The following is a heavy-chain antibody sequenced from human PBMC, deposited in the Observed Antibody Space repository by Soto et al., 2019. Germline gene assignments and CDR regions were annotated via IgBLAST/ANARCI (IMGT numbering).Heavy chain of an antibody. Sequence: SQTLSLTCAISGDSVSSNSAAWNWIRQSPSRGLEWLGRTYYRSKWYNDYAVSVKSRITINPDTSKNQFYLQLNSVTPDDTAVYYCARESGHPNWFGSPGGGYFDYWSQGTLVTVSS. D-gene: IGHD3-10*01. CDR2: TYYRSKWYN. J-gene: IGHJ4*02. V-gene: IGHV6-1*01. CDR3: ARESGHPNWFGSPGGGYFDY. CDR1: GDSVSSNSAA.